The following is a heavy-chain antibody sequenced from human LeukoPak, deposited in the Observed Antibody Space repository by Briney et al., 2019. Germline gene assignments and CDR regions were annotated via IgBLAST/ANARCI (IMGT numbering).Heavy chain of an antibody. V-gene: IGHV3-21*01. CDR3: ARSSTYCGGDCYSLHFDY. CDR2: ISSSSSYI. CDR1: GFTFSSYA. Sequence: GGSLRLSCAASGFTFSSYAMSWVRQAPGKGLEWVSSISSSSSYIYYADSVKGRFTISRDNAKNSLYLQMNSLRAEDTAVYYCARSSTYCGGDCYSLHFDYWGQGTLVTVSS. J-gene: IGHJ4*02. D-gene: IGHD2-21*02.